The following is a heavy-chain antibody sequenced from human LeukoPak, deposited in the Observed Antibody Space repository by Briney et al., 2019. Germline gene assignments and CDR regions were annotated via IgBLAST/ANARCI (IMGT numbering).Heavy chain of an antibody. Sequence: SETLSLTCTVSGGSISSGSYYWSWIRQPAGKGLEWIGRIYTSGSTNYNPSLKSRVTISVDTSKNQFSLKLSSVTAADTAVYYYARVRGAYYYYYMDVWGKGTTVTVSS. CDR1: GGSISSGSYY. D-gene: IGHD3-10*01. J-gene: IGHJ6*03. CDR2: IYTSGST. CDR3: ARVRGAYYYYYMDV. V-gene: IGHV4-61*02.